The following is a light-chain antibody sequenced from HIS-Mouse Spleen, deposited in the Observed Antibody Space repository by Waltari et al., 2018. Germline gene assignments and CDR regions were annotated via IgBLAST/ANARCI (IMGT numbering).Light chain of an antibody. CDR3: QVWDSSSDHVV. V-gene: IGLV3-21*02. CDR2: DDS. CDR1: NIGRKS. Sequence: SYVLTQPPSVSVAPGQTARITCGGNNIGRKSVHLYPQKQGQAPVLVVYDDSDRPSGIPERFSGSNSGNTATLTISRVEAGDEADYYCQVWDSSSDHVVFGGGTKLTVL. J-gene: IGLJ2*01.